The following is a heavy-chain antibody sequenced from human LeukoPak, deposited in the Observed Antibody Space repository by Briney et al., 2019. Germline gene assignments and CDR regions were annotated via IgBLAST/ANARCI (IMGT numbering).Heavy chain of an antibody. Sequence: GGSLRLSCAASGFTFDDYAMHWVRQAPGKGLEWVSGISWNSNNIGYADSVKGRFTISRDNAKNSLYLQMNSLKTEDTALYYCARDYYYYGMDVWGQGTTVTVSS. V-gene: IGHV3-9*01. CDR1: GFTFDDYA. CDR3: ARDYYYYGMDV. J-gene: IGHJ6*02. CDR2: ISWNSNNI.